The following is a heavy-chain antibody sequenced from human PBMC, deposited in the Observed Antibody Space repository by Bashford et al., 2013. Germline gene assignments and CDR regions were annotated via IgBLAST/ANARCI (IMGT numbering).Heavy chain of an antibody. Sequence: IVWVRQAPGQGLEWMGGIISQFHTTNYAPKFQGRVTISADKSTSTTYLDLTSLTSEDTAVYYCARGSRWLQPFDYWGQGTLVTVSS. D-gene: IGHD5-24*01. CDR2: IISQFHTT. J-gene: IGHJ4*02. V-gene: IGHV1-69*06. CDR3: ARGSRWLQPFDY.